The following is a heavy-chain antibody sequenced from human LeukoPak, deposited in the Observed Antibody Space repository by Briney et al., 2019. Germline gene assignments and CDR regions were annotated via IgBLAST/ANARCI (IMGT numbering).Heavy chain of an antibody. V-gene: IGHV1-69*06. CDR3: ASGIGPVWRGDY. CDR1: GGTFISYA. J-gene: IGHJ4*02. CDR2: IIPIFGTA. Sequence: VASVKVSCKASGGTFISYAISWVRQAPGQGLEWMGGIIPIFGTANYAQKFQGRVTITADKSTSTAYMELSSLRSEDTAVYYCASGIGPVWRGDYWGQGTLVTVSS. D-gene: IGHD1-14*01.